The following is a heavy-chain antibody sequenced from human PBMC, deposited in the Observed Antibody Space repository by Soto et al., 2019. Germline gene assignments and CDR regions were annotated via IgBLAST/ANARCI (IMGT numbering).Heavy chain of an antibody. CDR3: ARVWGGAFDI. J-gene: IGHJ3*02. CDR2: IYYSGST. D-gene: IGHD3-10*01. V-gene: IGHV4-59*01. Sequence: QVQLQESGPGLVKPSETLSLTCTVSGGSISRYYWSWIRQPPGKGLEWIGYIYYSGSTNYNPSLKSRVTISVDTSKIQFSLKLSSVTAADTAVYYCARVWGGAFDIWGQGTMVTVSS. CDR1: GGSISRYY.